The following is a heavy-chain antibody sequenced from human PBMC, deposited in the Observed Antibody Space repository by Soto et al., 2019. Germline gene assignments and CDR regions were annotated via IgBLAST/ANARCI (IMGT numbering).Heavy chain of an antibody. CDR3: ERGGAARPDD. CDR1: GFSFRDYC. J-gene: IGHJ4*02. CDR2: ISSSASTI. Sequence: PGGSLRLSGAASGFSFRDYCFNWVRQTPGKGLAWVSYISSSASTIQYAGSVRGRFTISRDNAKNSLYLQMNNLRDEDTAVYYCERGGAARPDDWGQGTPVT. D-gene: IGHD6-6*01. V-gene: IGHV3-48*02.